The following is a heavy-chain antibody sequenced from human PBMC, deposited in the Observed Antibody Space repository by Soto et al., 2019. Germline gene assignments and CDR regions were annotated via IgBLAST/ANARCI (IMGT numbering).Heavy chain of an antibody. D-gene: IGHD3-10*01. CDR2: IYYSGST. J-gene: IGHJ4*02. Sequence: QVQLQESGPGLVKPSQTLSLTCTVSGGSISSGDYYWSWIRQPPGKGLEWIGYIYYSGSTYYNPSLKSRVTIAVDTTKHQFSRKLSSVTAADTAGYYCARVGGFGATTIDYWGQGTLVTVSS. V-gene: IGHV4-30-4*01. CDR1: GGSISSGDYY. CDR3: ARVGGFGATTIDY.